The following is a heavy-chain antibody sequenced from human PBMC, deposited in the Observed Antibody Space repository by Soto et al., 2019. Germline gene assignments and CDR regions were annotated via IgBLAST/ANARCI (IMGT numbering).Heavy chain of an antibody. Sequence: GGSLRLSCAASGFTFSSYGMHWVRQAPGKGLEWVAVIWYDGSNKYYADSVKGRFTISRDNSKNTLYLQMNSLRAEETAVYYCAREGYYDSSDHEYWGQGTLVTVAS. CDR2: IWYDGSNK. V-gene: IGHV3-33*01. CDR3: AREGYYDSSDHEY. CDR1: GFTFSSYG. D-gene: IGHD3-22*01. J-gene: IGHJ4*02.